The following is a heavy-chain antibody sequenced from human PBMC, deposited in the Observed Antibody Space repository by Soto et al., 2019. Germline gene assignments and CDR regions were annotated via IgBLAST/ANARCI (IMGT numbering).Heavy chain of an antibody. V-gene: IGHV6-1*01. CDR3: AREGSIAAAGSWFDP. J-gene: IGHJ5*02. Sequence: LSLTCAISGDSVSSNSAAWNWIRQSPSRGLEWLGRTYYRSKWYNDYAVSVKSRITINPDTSKNQFSPQLNPVTPEDTAVYYCAREGSIAAAGSWFDPWGQGTLVTVSS. D-gene: IGHD6-13*01. CDR2: TYYRSKWYN. CDR1: GDSVSSNSAA.